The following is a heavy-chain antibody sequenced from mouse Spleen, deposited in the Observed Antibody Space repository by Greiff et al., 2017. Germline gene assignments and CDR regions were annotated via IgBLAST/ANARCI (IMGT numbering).Heavy chain of an antibody. V-gene: IGHV5-2*01. CDR1: EYEFPSHD. Sequence: VQLKQSGGGLVQPGESLKLSCESNEYEFPSHDMSWVRKTPEKRLELVAAINSDGGSTYYPYTMERRFIISRDNTKKTLYLQMSSLRSEDTALYYCARQRDQEGYFDVWGAGTTVTVSS. D-gene: IGHD3-3*01. CDR3: ARQRDQEGYFDV. CDR2: INSDGGST. J-gene: IGHJ1*01.